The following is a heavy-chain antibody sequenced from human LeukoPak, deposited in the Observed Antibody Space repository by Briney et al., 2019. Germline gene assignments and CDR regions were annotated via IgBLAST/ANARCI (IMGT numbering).Heavy chain of an antibody. Sequence: SQTLSFTCAISGDSVSSSTSAWSWIRQSPSRGLEWLGRTYFRSKWIHDYALSVRGRITINPDTSKNQVSLQLNSMTPEDTAIYYCARNFSPDFDYWGQGTLVTVSS. J-gene: IGHJ4*02. CDR2: TYFRSKWIH. CDR3: ARNFSPDFDY. D-gene: IGHD1-14*01. CDR1: GDSVSSSTSA. V-gene: IGHV6-1*01.